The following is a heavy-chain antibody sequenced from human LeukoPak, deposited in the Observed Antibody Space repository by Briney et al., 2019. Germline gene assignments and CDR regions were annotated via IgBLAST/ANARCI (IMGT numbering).Heavy chain of an antibody. CDR3: AREDDYVWGSPFDY. V-gene: IGHV4-59*12. D-gene: IGHD3-16*01. J-gene: IGHJ4*02. CDR2: IYYSGST. CDR1: GGSISSYY. Sequence: SETLSLTCTVSGGSISSYYWSWIRQPPGKGLEWIGSIYYSGSTYYNPSLKSRVTISVDTSKNQFSLKLSSVTAADTAVYYCAREDDYVWGSPFDYWGQGTLVTVSS.